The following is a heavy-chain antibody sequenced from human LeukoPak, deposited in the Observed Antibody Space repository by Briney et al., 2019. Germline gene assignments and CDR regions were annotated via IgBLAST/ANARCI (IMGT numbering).Heavy chain of an antibody. Sequence: KPSETLSLTCTVFGDSVSRSDSYWDWIRQPPGKGLEWIGTIYYSGRTYYSPSLKSRVTMSVDPSNNQFSLNLRSVTAADTALYYCARRRYYDGSGYLEWGQGTLLSVSS. D-gene: IGHD3-22*01. CDR1: GDSVSRSDSY. CDR2: IYYSGRT. CDR3: ARRRYYDGSGYLE. J-gene: IGHJ1*01. V-gene: IGHV4-39*01.